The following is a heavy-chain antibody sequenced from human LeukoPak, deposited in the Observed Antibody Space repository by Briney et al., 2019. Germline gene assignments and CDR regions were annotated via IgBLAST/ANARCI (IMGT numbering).Heavy chain of an antibody. CDR3: AKAGGSGWYSFDY. CDR1: GYSFTGFY. V-gene: IGHV1-2*06. J-gene: IGHJ4*02. CDR2: IDPYSGGT. Sequence: ASVKVSCKASGYSFTGFYMHWLRQAPGQGLEWMGRIDPYSGGTNFAPKFQGRVSMTRDTSVTTAHMELNSLTSDDTAVYYCAKAGGSGWYSFDYWGQGTLVSVSS. D-gene: IGHD6-13*01.